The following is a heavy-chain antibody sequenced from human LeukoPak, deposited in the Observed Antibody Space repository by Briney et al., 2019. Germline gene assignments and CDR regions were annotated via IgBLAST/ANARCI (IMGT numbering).Heavy chain of an antibody. CDR2: ISSSCSYI. CDR1: GFTFSSYS. D-gene: IGHD3-22*01. V-gene: IGHV3-21*01. J-gene: IGHJ3*02. Sequence: GGSLRLSCAASGFTFSSYSMNWVRQAPGKGLEVVSSISSSCSYIYYADSVQGRFTISRDNAKNSLYLQMNSLRVEDTAVYYCARDQGPYYYDSNGAFDIWGQGTMVTASS. CDR3: ARDQGPYYYDSNGAFDI.